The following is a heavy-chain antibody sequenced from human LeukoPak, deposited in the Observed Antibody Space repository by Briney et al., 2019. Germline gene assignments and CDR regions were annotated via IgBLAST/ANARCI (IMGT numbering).Heavy chain of an antibody. Sequence: SETLSLTCTVSGYSISSGYYWGWIRQPPGKGLEWIGSIYHSGSTYYNPSLKSRVTISVDTSKNQFSLKLSSVTAADTAVYYCARDSLAYCGGDCYSDDYWGQGTLVTVSS. D-gene: IGHD2-21*02. CDR2: IYHSGST. CDR3: ARDSLAYCGGDCYSDDY. J-gene: IGHJ4*02. V-gene: IGHV4-38-2*02. CDR1: GYSISSGYY.